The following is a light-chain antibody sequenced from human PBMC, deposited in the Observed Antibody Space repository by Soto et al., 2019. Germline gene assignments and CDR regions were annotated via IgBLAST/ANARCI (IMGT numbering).Light chain of an antibody. V-gene: IGLV1-44*01. CDR1: GSNIGSNT. CDR2: SNN. J-gene: IGLJ1*01. CDR3: AAWDDSLNGYV. Sequence: QSVLTQPPSASGTPGQRGTIAFSGSGSNIGSNTVNWYQQLPGTAPKLLIYSNNQRPSGVPDRFSGSKSGTSASLAISGLQSEDEADYCCAAWDDSLNGYVFGTGTKVTVL.